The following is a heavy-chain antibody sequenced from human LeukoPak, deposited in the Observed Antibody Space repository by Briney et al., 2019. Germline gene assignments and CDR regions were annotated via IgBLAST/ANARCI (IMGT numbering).Heavy chain of an antibody. CDR2: INTNTGNP. CDR1: GYTFTTYA. J-gene: IGHJ5*02. Sequence: ASVKVSCTASGYTFTTYAMNWVRQAPGQGLEWMGWINTNTGNPTYAQGFTGRFVFSLDTSVSTAYLQISSLKAEDTAVYYCARGGVRGVYNWFDPWGQGTLVTVSS. D-gene: IGHD3-10*01. CDR3: ARGGVRGVYNWFDP. V-gene: IGHV7-4-1*02.